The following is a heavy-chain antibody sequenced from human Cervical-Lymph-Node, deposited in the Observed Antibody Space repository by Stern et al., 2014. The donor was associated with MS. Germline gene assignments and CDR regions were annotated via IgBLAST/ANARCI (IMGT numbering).Heavy chain of an antibody. CDR2: SDHSGST. D-gene: IGHD6-13*01. CDR3: ARFPASRPHVFDS. CDR1: GGSISSSNW. J-gene: IGHJ4*02. V-gene: IGHV4-4*02. Sequence: QLQLQESGPGLVKPSGTLSLTCAVSGGSISSSNWWSWVRQSPGMGLEWIGESDHSGSTIYNPSLQSRVTVSVDKSKNRFSLKLGSVPAADTAVYFCARFPASRPHVFDSWGQGTLVTVSS.